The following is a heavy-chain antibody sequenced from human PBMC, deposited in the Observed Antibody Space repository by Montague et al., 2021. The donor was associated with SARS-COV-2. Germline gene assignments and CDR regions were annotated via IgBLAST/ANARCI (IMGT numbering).Heavy chain of an antibody. J-gene: IGHJ6*03. Sequence: SLRLSCSASGFSFAGYALSWVRQAPGQGLEWVSGISGGGASAYYGDSVQGRFTISRDNSKNTVYLQMNSLRAEDTAVYYCAKHSALHPYYCDMHVWSKGTTVTVS. CDR2: ISGGGASA. CDR1: GFSFAGYA. V-gene: IGHV3-23*01. D-gene: IGHD4-11*01. CDR3: AKHSALHPYYCDMHV.